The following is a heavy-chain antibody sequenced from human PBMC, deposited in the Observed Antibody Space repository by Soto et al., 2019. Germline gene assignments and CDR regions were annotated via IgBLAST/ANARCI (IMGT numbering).Heavy chain of an antibody. V-gene: IGHV4-59*01. CDR1: GGSISSYY. D-gene: IGHD3-22*01. Sequence: SETLSLTCTVSGGSISSYYWSWIRQPPGKGLEWIGYIYYSGSTNYNPSLKSRVTISVDTSKNQFSLKLSSVTAADTAVYYCARDYYDSSGYYVVGYWGQGTLVTVSS. CDR2: IYYSGST. CDR3: ARDYYDSSGYYVVGY. J-gene: IGHJ4*02.